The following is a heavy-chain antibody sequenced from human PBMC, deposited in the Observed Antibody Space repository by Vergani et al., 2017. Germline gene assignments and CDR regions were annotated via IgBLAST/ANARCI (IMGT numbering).Heavy chain of an antibody. CDR2: ISYDGSNK. CDR1: GFTFSSYA. CDR3: ARSHSGYDFHIDY. D-gene: IGHD5-12*01. J-gene: IGHJ4*02. V-gene: IGHV3-30-3*01. Sequence: QVQLVESGGGVVQPGRSLRLSCAASGFTFSSYAMHWVRQAPGKGLEWVAVISYDGSNKYYADSVKGRFTISRDNSKNTLYLQMNSLRAEDTAVYYCARSHSGYDFHIDYWGQGTLVTVSS.